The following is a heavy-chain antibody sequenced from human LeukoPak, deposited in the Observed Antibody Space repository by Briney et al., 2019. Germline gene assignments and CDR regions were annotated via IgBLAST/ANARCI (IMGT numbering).Heavy chain of an antibody. J-gene: IGHJ4*02. CDR3: ARDLGLSPFDY. CDR1: GFTFSNYG. V-gene: IGHV3-33*08. CDR2: IWHGGSNE. D-gene: IGHD7-27*01. Sequence: GGSLRLSCAASGFTFSNYGMYWVRQAPGKGLEWVAVIWHGGSNENYADSVRGRFTISRDNSKNTLYLQMTSLRAEDTAVYYCARDLGLSPFDYWGQGTLVTVSS.